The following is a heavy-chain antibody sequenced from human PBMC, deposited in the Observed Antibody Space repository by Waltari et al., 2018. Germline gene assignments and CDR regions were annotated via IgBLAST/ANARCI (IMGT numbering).Heavy chain of an antibody. CDR2: INMDGSTR. J-gene: IGHJ4*02. CDR3: ARAGSYRFDY. V-gene: IGHV3-74*01. CDR1: GFTFSDYW. D-gene: IGHD1-26*01. Sequence: EVELVESGGGLVQPGGSLRLSCEGSGFTFSDYWVHWVRQGPGKGLEWVARINMDGSTRNYADSVQGRFTISRYNARNTLYLQMNSLRVEDTAVYYCARAGSYRFDYWGQGTLVTVSS.